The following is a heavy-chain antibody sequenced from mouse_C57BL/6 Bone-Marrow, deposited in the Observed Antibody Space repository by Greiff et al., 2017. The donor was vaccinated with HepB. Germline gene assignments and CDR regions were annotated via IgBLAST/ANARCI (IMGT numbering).Heavy chain of an antibody. V-gene: IGHV14-4*01. CDR3: TQGDSIDY. Sequence: SGAELVRPGASVKLSCTASGFNIKDDYMHWVKQRPEQGLEWIGWIDPENGDTEYASKFQGKATITADTSSNTAYLQLSSLTSEDTAVYYCTQGDSIDYWGQGTTLTVSS. D-gene: IGHD2-10*02. CDR2: IDPENGDT. J-gene: IGHJ2*01. CDR1: GFNIKDDY.